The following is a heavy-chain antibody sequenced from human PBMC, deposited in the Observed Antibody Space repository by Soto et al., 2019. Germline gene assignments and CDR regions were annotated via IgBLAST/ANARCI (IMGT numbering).Heavy chain of an antibody. Sequence: VASVKVSCKASGYTFTSYGISWVRQAPGQGLEWMGWISAYNGNTNYAQKLQGRVTMTTDTSTSTAYMELRSLRSDDTAVYYCARDGYSYGYYYYGMDVWGQGTTVTVSS. J-gene: IGHJ6*02. CDR3: ARDGYSYGYYYYGMDV. D-gene: IGHD5-18*01. CDR2: ISAYNGNT. CDR1: GYTFTSYG. V-gene: IGHV1-18*04.